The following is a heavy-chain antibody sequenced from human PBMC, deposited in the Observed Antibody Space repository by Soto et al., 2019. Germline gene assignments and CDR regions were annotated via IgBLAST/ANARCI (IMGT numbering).Heavy chain of an antibody. CDR2: IRSKAYGGTT. CDR1: GFTFGDYA. J-gene: IGHJ6*02. D-gene: IGHD6-19*01. Sequence: GGSLRLSCTASGFTFGDYAMSWFRQAPGKGLEWVGFIRSKAYGGTTEYAASVKGRFTISRDDSKSIAYLQMNSLKTEDTAVYYCTRSGPSSGWYPHYGMDVWGQGTTVTVS. V-gene: IGHV3-49*03. CDR3: TRSGPSSGWYPHYGMDV.